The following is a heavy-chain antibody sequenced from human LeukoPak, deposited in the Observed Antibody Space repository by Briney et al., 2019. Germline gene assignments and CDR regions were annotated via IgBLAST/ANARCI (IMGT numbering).Heavy chain of an antibody. J-gene: IGHJ2*01. V-gene: IGHV4-61*02. CDR3: ARGHCSGGSCYSGFWYFDL. Sequence: PSDTLSLTCTVSGGSISSGSYYWSWIRQPAGTGLEWLGRIYTSGSTNYNPSLKSRVTISVDTSKNQFSLKLSSVTAADTAVYYCARGHCSGGSCYSGFWYFDLWGRGTLVTVSS. D-gene: IGHD2-15*01. CDR2: IYTSGST. CDR1: GGSISSGSYY.